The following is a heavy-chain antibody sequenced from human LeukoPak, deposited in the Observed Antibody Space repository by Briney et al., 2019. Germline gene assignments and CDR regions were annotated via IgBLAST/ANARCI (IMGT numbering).Heavy chain of an antibody. CDR3: ARMNYISSGWGAPFDY. Sequence: GGSPRLSCAASGFTFSSYAMHWVRQAPGKGLEWVAVISYDGSNKYYADSVKGRFTISRDNSKNTLYLQMNSLRAEDTAVYYCARMNYISSGWGAPFDYWGQGTLVTVSS. V-gene: IGHV3-30-3*01. D-gene: IGHD1-7*01. CDR2: ISYDGSNK. CDR1: GFTFSSYA. J-gene: IGHJ4*02.